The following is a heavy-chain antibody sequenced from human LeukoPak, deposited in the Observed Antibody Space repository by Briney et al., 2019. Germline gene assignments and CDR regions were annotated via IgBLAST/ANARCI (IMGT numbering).Heavy chain of an antibody. D-gene: IGHD6-19*01. CDR1: GFTFSDYY. CDR2: ISSSGSTM. J-gene: IGHJ5*02. Sequence: GGSLRLSCAASGFTFSDYYMSWIRQAPGKGLEYVSYISSSGSTMYYADSVKGRFTISRDNAKNSLYLQMNSLRAEDTAVYYCAKAPAVADFNWFDPWGQGTLVTVSS. V-gene: IGHV3-11*01. CDR3: AKAPAVADFNWFDP.